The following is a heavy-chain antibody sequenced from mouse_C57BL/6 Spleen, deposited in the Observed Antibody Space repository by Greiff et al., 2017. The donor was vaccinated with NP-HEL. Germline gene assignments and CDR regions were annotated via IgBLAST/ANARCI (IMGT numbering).Heavy chain of an antibody. Sequence: VQLQQSGAELVRPGASVTLSCKASGYTFTDYEMHWVKQTPVHGLEWIGAIDPETGGTAYNQKFKGKAILTADKSSSTAYMELRSLTSEDSAVYYCTRGGCYYGEDYFDYWGQGTTLTVSS. CDR3: TRGGCYYGEDYFDY. J-gene: IGHJ2*01. CDR2: IDPETGGT. V-gene: IGHV1-15*01. D-gene: IGHD1-1*01. CDR1: GYTFTDYE.